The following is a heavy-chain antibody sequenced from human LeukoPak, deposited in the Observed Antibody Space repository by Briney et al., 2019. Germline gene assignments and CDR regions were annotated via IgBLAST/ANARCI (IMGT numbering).Heavy chain of an antibody. CDR1: GFTFSSYS. V-gene: IGHV3-48*01. J-gene: IGHJ4*02. CDR3: ARDIRAYYYDSGGLGDY. Sequence: GGSLRLSCAASGFTFSSYSMNWVRQAPGKGLEWVSYISSSSSTIYYADSVKGRFTISRDNAKNSLYLQMNSLRAEDTAVYYCARDIRAYYYDSGGLGDYWGQGTLVTVSS. D-gene: IGHD3-22*01. CDR2: ISSSSSTI.